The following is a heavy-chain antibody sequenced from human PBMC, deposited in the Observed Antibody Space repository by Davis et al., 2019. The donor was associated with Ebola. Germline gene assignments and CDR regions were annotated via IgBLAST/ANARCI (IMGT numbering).Heavy chain of an antibody. V-gene: IGHV3-21*01. D-gene: IGHD1-1*01. CDR1: GFMFSDFT. CDR2: IGTSTNDR. J-gene: IGHJ3*01. Sequence: GESLKISCAASGFMFSDFTMNWVRQTPGKGLEWVSSIGTSTNDRYYADSVKGRFTISRNNANNSMYLQMNSLRAEDTAVYYCARGPGADTWGQGTMVTVSS. CDR3: ARGPGADT.